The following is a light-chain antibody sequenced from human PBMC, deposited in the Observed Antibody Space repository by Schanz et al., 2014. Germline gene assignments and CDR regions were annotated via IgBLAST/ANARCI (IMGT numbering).Light chain of an antibody. CDR1: SSIIGGTF. J-gene: IGLJ3*02. CDR3: GAWDSSLSAGV. Sequence: QSVLTQPPSVSAAPGQKVTISCSGSSSIIGGTFVSWYQQVPGTAPKLLIYDNDRRPSGIPDRFSGSKSGTSATLAITGLQTGEEADYYCGAWDSSLSAGVFGGGTKLTVL. V-gene: IGLV1-51*01. CDR2: DND.